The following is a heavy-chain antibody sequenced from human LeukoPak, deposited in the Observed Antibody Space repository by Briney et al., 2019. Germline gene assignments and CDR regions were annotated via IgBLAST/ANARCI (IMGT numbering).Heavy chain of an antibody. J-gene: IGHJ5*02. D-gene: IGHD6-13*01. CDR1: GYTFTGYY. CDR3: AREFQAEQQLVRVWFDP. CDR2: INPNSGGT. Sequence: GASVTVSCTASGYTFTGYYMHWVRQAPGQGLEWMGWINPNSGGTNYAQKFQGRVTMTRDTSISTAYMELSRLRSDDTAVYYCAREFQAEQQLVRVWFDPWGQGTLVTVSS. V-gene: IGHV1-2*02.